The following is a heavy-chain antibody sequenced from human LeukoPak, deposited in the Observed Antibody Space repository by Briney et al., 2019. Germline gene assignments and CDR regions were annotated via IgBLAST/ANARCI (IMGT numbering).Heavy chain of an antibody. CDR3: AREGAGLYDI. J-gene: IGHJ4*02. Sequence: SETLSLTCTVSGGSISSGGYYWSWIRQHPGKGLEWIGYIYYSGSAYYNPSLKSRVTISVGTSKNQFSLKLSSVTAADTAVYYCAREGAGLYDIWGQGTLVTVSS. V-gene: IGHV4-31*03. CDR1: GGSISSGGYY. CDR2: IYYSGSA. D-gene: IGHD3-9*01.